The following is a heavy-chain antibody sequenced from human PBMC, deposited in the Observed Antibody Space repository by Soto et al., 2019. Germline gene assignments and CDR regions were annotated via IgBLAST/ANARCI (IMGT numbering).Heavy chain of an antibody. J-gene: IGHJ4*02. Sequence: EVQLLESGGGLVQPGGSLRLSCAASGFTFSRYAMSWVRQAPGKGLEWVSAISGSGISTYYADSVKGRFTISRDNSKNTLYLQMNSLRAEDTAVYYCTKSGGYNYGYQETDYWGQGTLVTASS. CDR2: ISGSGIST. CDR3: TKSGGYNYGYQETDY. D-gene: IGHD5-18*01. CDR1: GFTFSRYA. V-gene: IGHV3-23*01.